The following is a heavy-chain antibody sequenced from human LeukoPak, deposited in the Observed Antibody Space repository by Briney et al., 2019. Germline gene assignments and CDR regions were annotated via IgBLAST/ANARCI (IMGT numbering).Heavy chain of an antibody. CDR1: GYDFSTYY. J-gene: IGHJ3*02. V-gene: IGHV5-51*01. CDR2: IYPGDSDT. Sequence: GESLKISCKGSGYDFSTYYIGWVRQLPGKGLEWMGVIYPGDSDTTYSPSSEDEVTMSVDKSFSSAYLQWRSLKASDTAMYYCARLMLFEYGDYGDAFDIWGQGTMVIVSS. CDR3: ARLMLFEYGDYGDAFDI. D-gene: IGHD4-17*01.